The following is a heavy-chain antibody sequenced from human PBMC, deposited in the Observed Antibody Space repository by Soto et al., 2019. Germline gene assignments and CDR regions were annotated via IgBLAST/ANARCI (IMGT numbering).Heavy chain of an antibody. CDR1: GDSISTADYY. Sequence: SETLSLTCTVSGDSISTADYYWNWIRQPPGKGLEWIGYIYYSGSTYYIPSLKSRVTISVDTSKNQISLKLNSVTAADPAVYYCARGIYSTSSFFDSWGQGTLVTVSS. D-gene: IGHD6-6*01. CDR2: IYYSGST. V-gene: IGHV4-30-4*01. CDR3: ARGIYSTSSFFDS. J-gene: IGHJ4*02.